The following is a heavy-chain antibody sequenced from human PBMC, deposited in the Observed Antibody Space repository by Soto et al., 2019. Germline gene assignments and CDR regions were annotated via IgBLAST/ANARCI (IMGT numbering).Heavy chain of an antibody. V-gene: IGHV2-5*02. CDR1: GFSLTTSGVG. Sequence: QITLKESGPTLVKPTQTLTLTCTFSGFSLTTSGVGVGWIRQPPGKALEWLAIIFWDDDKRYSPSLKSRLTVTKDISRNQVVLKWTDLDLVDTATYYFPHWGALRRDAFDIWGQGTMVTVSS. CDR3: PHWGALRRDAFDI. D-gene: IGHD1-26*01. J-gene: IGHJ3*02. CDR2: IFWDDDK.